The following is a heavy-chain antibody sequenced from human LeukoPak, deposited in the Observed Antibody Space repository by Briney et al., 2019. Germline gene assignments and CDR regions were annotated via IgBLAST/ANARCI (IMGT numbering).Heavy chain of an antibody. CDR2: IIPIFGTA. Sequence: GASVKVSCKASGGTFSSYAISRVRQAPGQGLEWMGGIIPIFGTANYAQKFQGRVTITTDESTSTAYMELSSLRSEDTAVYYCASRGYCSSTSCRGFDYWGQGTLVTVSS. J-gene: IGHJ4*02. D-gene: IGHD2-2*01. CDR3: ASRGYCSSTSCRGFDY. CDR1: GGTFSSYA. V-gene: IGHV1-69*05.